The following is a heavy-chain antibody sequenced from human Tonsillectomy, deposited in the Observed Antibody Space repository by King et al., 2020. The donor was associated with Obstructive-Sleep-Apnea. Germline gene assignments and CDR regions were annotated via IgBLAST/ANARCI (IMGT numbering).Heavy chain of an antibody. CDR2: ISYDGSNK. CDR3: AKDHWSSGWGYYFDY. D-gene: IGHD6-19*01. Sequence: VQLVESGGGVVQPGRSLRLSCAASGFTFSSYGMHWVRQAPGKGLEWVAVISYDGSNKYYADSVKGRFTISRDNSKNTLYLQMNSLRAEDTAVYYCAKDHWSSGWGYYFDYWGQGTRVTVSS. J-gene: IGHJ4*02. CDR1: GFTFSSYG. V-gene: IGHV3-30*18.